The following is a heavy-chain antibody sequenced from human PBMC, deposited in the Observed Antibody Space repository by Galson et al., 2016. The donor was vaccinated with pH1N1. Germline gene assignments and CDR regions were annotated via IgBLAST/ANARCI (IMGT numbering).Heavy chain of an antibody. Sequence: QSGAEVTKAGESLKISCQASGYSFATDWIGWARQTPGKGLEWVGIIYPGDSDTKYSPSFQGQVTMSVDKSISTAYLQWTSLKASDTAMYYCARLSMDPPYYFYFYMDVWGKGTTVTVSS. CDR1: GYSFATDW. CDR2: IYPGDSDT. V-gene: IGHV5-51*03. J-gene: IGHJ6*03. D-gene: IGHD2/OR15-2a*01. CDR3: ARLSMDPPYYFYFYMDV.